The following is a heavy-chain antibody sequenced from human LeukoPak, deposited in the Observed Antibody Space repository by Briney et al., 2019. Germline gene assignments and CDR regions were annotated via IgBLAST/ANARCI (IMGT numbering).Heavy chain of an antibody. Sequence: SETLPLTCTVSGDSISRRNYYWSWIRQSAGKGLEWIGRIYISGSTNYNPSLRSRVSISLDTSKNQVFLNVSSVTVADTAVYYCARYGSGSYYYWFDPWGQGTLVTVSS. D-gene: IGHD3-10*01. V-gene: IGHV4-61*02. CDR3: ARYGSGSYYYWFDP. J-gene: IGHJ5*02. CDR2: IYISGST. CDR1: GDSISRRNYY.